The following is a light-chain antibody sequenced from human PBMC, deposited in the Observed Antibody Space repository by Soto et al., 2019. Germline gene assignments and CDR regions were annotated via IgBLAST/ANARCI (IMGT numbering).Light chain of an antibody. V-gene: IGKV3-20*01. CDR2: GAS. CDR3: QQYGSAGT. CDR1: QSVSNNY. J-gene: IGKJ1*01. Sequence: IVLTQSPGTLSLSPGERATLSCRASQSVSNNYLAWYQQKPGQAPRLLIYGASNRATGIPDRFSGSGSGTDFTLTISRLEPEDCAVYYCQQYGSAGTFGQGTKVDIK.